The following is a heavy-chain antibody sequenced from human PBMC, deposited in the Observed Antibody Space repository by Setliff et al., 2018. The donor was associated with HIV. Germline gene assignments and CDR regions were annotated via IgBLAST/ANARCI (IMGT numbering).Heavy chain of an antibody. J-gene: IGHJ4*01. D-gene: IGHD3-3*01. CDR3: ARGGLNDYTLFYDF. CDR1: GGSFSGYY. Sequence: SETLSLTCAVYGGSFSGYYWSWIRQPPGKGLEWIGEINPSGSANYSPSLKSRITISVDTSKNEFSLKLCSVTAADTAVYFCARGGLNDYTLFYDFWGQGTLVTVSS. CDR2: INPSGSA. V-gene: IGHV4-34*01.